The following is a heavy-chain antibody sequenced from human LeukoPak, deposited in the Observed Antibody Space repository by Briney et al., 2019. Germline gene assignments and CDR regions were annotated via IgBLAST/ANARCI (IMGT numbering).Heavy chain of an antibody. CDR1: GGSFSGYY. CDR3: ARSAYYYMDV. V-gene: IGHV4-34*01. CDR2: INHSGST. J-gene: IGHJ6*03. Sequence: SETLSLTCAVYGGSFSGYYWSWIRQPPGKGLEWIGEINHSGSTNYNPSLKSRVTISVDTSKNQSSLKLSSVTAADTAVYYCARSAYYYMDVWGKGTTVTVSS. D-gene: IGHD3-3*01.